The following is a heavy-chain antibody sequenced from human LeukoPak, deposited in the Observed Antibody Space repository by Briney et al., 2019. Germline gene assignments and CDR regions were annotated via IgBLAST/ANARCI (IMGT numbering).Heavy chain of an antibody. J-gene: IGHJ4*02. D-gene: IGHD6-13*01. CDR2: ISGNGDST. CDR3: AKKAHSSTWSNFDY. CDR1: GLTLSSYA. Sequence: GGPLRLSCAASGLTLSSYAMAWVRQAPGKGLEWVSAISGNGDSTYYAGSVKGRFTISRDNSKNTLYLQMNSLRAEDTAVYYCAKKAHSSTWSNFDYWGQGTLVTVSS. V-gene: IGHV3-23*01.